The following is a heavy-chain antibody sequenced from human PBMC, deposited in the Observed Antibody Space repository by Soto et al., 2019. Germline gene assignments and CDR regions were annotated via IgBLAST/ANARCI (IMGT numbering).Heavy chain of an antibody. D-gene: IGHD5-18*01. Sequence: EVQLVESGGGLVKPGGSLRLSCAASGFTFSSYSMNWVRQAPGKGLEWVSSISSSSSYIYYADSVKGRFTISRDNANNALYLKMNSLRAEDTAVYYCATDQPGYSYGYGLGYWGQGTLVTVSS. CDR3: ATDQPGYSYGYGLGY. CDR1: GFTFSSYS. J-gene: IGHJ4*02. V-gene: IGHV3-21*01. CDR2: ISSSSSYI.